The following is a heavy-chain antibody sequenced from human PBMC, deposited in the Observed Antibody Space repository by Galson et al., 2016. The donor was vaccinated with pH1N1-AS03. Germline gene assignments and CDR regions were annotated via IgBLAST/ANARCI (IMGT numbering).Heavy chain of an antibody. CDR1: GFTFGDYA. V-gene: IGHV3-49*03. CDR2: IRSNSYGGTT. J-gene: IGHJ4*02. D-gene: IGHD5-18*01. CDR3: SRYGGYPDY. Sequence: SLRLSCAASGFTFGDYAMSWFRQAPGKGLEWVGFIRSNSYGGTTEYAASVKGRFSISGDDSDSIVYLQMNGLKIEDTAVYYCSRYGGYPDYWGQGTLVTVSS.